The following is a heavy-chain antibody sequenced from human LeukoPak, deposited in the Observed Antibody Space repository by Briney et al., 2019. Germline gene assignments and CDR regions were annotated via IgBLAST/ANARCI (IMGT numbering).Heavy chain of an antibody. J-gene: IGHJ6*03. CDR1: GFTFNTYS. Sequence: HGGSLRLSCAASGFTFNTYSMNWVRQAPGKGLEWVSSISSRSRYIYHADSVKGRFTISRDDARNSLYLQMNSLRAEDTAVYYCARSEDTSWDHYDMDAWGKGTTVTVSS. V-gene: IGHV3-21*06. D-gene: IGHD5-18*01. CDR2: ISSRSRYI. CDR3: ARSEDTSWDHYDMDA.